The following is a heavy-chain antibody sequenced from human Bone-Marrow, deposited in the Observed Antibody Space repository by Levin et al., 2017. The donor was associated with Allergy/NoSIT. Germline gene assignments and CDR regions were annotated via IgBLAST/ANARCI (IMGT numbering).Heavy chain of an antibody. V-gene: IGHV4-4*02. CDR3: ARHRGATIGPFDY. CDR1: GLSFTTTNW. D-gene: IGHD5-12*01. J-gene: IGHJ4*02. Sequence: SETLSLTCAVSGLSFTTTNWWSWVRPSPGTGLEWVGEIYYDGNTHYNPSLKSRVTTSLDISTSQFSLKLTSVTAADTAVYYCARHRGATIGPFDYWGQGILVTVSS. CDR2: IYYDGNT.